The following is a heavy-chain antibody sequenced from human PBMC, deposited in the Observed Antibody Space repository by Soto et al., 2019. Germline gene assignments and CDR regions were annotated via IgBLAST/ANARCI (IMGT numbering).Heavy chain of an antibody. V-gene: IGHV4-34*01. CDR2: INHSGST. CDR1: GGSFSGYY. D-gene: IGHD6-13*01. Sequence: SETLSLTCAVYGGSFSGYYWSWIRQPPGKGLEWIGEINHSGSTNYNPSLKSRATISVDTSKNQFSLKLSSVTAADTAVYYCARVLGIAAAGNWGQGTLVT. J-gene: IGHJ4*02. CDR3: ARVLGIAAAGN.